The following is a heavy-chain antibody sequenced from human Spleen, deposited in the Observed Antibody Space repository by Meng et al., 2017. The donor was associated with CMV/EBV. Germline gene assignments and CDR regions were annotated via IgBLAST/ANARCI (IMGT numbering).Heavy chain of an antibody. V-gene: IGHV1-69*05. D-gene: IGHD3-3*01. CDR1: GGTFSSFS. Sequence: SVKVSCKASGGTFSSFSFSWMRQAPGQGLEWVGGIIPIFGTANYAQKFQGRVTITTDESTSTAYMELSSLRSEDTAVYYCARDLGDDFWSGFDYWGQGTLVTVSS. CDR3: ARDLGDDFWSGFDY. J-gene: IGHJ4*02. CDR2: IIPIFGTA.